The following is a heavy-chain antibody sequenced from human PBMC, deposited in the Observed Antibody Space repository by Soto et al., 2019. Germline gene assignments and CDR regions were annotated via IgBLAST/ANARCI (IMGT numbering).Heavy chain of an antibody. CDR1: GGSFSGYY. Sequence: SETLSLTCAVYGGSFSGYYWTWIRQPPGTGLEWNGEINHSGSTNYNPSIKSRVTISIDTSKNQFSLKLTSVTAADTAVYYCARDKITGLFDYWGQGTLVTVSS. CDR2: INHSGST. V-gene: IGHV4-34*01. J-gene: IGHJ4*02. CDR3: ARDKITGLFDY. D-gene: IGHD2-8*02.